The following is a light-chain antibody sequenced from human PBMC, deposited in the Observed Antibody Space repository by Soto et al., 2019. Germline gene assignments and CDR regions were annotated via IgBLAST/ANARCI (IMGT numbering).Light chain of an antibody. CDR2: EVT. CDR3: ASLTTTSFV. CDR1: SSDVGAYNL. V-gene: IGLV2-14*01. J-gene: IGLJ1*01. Sequence: QSALTQPASVSGSPGQSITISCTGTSSDVGAYNLVSWYQHLPDKAPKLMISEVTNRPSGVPDRFSGSKSGNTASLTISGLQAEDEADYYCASLTTTSFVFGSGTKVTVL.